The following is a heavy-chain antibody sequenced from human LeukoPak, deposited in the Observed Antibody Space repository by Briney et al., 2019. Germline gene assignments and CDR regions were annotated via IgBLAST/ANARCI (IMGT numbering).Heavy chain of an antibody. CDR1: GGSISSSSYY. V-gene: IGHV4-39*07. CDR2: IYYSGST. Sequence: SETLSLTCTVSGGSISSSSYYWGWIRQPPGKGLEWIGSIYYSGSTYYNPSLKSRVTISVDTSKNQFSLNLISVTAADTAVYYCARADGSSGWFDPWGQGTLVTVSS. D-gene: IGHD6-6*01. CDR3: ARADGSSGWFDP. J-gene: IGHJ5*02.